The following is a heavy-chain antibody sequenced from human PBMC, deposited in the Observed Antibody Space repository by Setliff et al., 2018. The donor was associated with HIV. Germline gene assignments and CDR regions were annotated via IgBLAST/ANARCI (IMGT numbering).Heavy chain of an antibody. CDR2: INPKSGGT. Sequence: ASVKVSCKASEYTFTDFYVHWVRQAPGQGLEWMGRINPKSGGTNYAQNFQGRVTMTRDTSRKTAYMELKRLTSDDTAVYYCARDGVWDEYYYYYMGVWGKGTTVTVSS. CDR1: EYTFTDFY. J-gene: IGHJ6*03. V-gene: IGHV1-2*06. CDR3: ARDGVWDEYYYYYMGV. D-gene: IGHD3-16*01.